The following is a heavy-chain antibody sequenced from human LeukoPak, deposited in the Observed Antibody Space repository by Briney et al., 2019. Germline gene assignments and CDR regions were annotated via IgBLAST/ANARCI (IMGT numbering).Heavy chain of an antibody. V-gene: IGHV4-39*07. J-gene: IGHJ4*02. CDR2: IYYSGST. Sequence: SETLSLTCTVSGGSISSSSYYWGWIRQPPGKGLEWIGSIYYSGSTYYDPSLKSRVTISVDTSKNQFSLKLSSVTAADTAVYYCATGGTIYDFWSGYCYGWGQGTLVTVSS. CDR3: ATGGTIYDFWSGYCYG. CDR1: GGSISSSSYY. D-gene: IGHD3-3*01.